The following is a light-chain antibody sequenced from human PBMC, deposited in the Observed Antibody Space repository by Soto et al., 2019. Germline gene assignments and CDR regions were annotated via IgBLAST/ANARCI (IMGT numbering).Light chain of an antibody. CDR1: QSVLYSSN. Sequence: DIVMTQSPDSLAVSLGGRATIDCKSSQSVLYSSNQQRPGQPPKLLIYRESGVPDRFSGSGSGTDFTLTISGPQAEDVAVHYCQQYYTTPPLTFGGGTKVEIK. CDR3: QQYYTTPPLT. J-gene: IGKJ4*01. V-gene: IGKV4-1*01.